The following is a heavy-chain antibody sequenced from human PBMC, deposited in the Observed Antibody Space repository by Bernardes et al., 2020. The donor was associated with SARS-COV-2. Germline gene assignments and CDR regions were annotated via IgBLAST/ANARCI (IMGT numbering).Heavy chain of an antibody. V-gene: IGHV3-66*01. D-gene: IGHD5-12*01. Sequence: GGSLRLSCAASGITVSNSYMTWVRQAPGKGLEWVSVMYSGGSTYYADSVKGRFTISRDNSKNTLDLQMNSLRAEDTAIYYCARESRGFYYYNGMDVWGQGTTVTVSS. J-gene: IGHJ6*02. CDR1: GITVSNSY. CDR2: MYSGGST. CDR3: ARESRGFYYYNGMDV.